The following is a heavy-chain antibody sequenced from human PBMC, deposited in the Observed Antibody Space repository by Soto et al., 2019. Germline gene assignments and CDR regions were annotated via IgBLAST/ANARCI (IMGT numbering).Heavy chain of an antibody. V-gene: IGHV3-30*18. D-gene: IGHD6-13*01. CDR3: AKRPSSSNEFDY. J-gene: IGHJ4*02. CDR2: ISYDGSNK. CDR1: GFTFSSYG. Sequence: GGSLRLSCAASGFTFSSYGMHWVRQAPGKGLEWVAVISYDGSNKYYADSVKGRFTISRDNSKNTLYLQRNSLRAEDTAVYYCAKRPSSSNEFDYWGQGTLVTVSS.